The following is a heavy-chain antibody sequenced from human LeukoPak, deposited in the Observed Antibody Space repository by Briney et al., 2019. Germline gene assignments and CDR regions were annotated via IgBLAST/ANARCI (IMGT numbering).Heavy chain of an antibody. J-gene: IGHJ6*03. D-gene: IGHD1-14*01. CDR2: IYYSGST. CDR1: GGSISSGGYS. Sequence: SETLSLTCAVSGGSISSGGYSWSWIRQPPGKGLEWIGYIYYSGSTYYNPSLKSRVTISVDTSKNQFSLNLTSLTAADTAVYYCARDRKYYYHMDVWGKGTTVTVSS. CDR3: ARDRKYYYHMDV. V-gene: IGHV4-30-4*07.